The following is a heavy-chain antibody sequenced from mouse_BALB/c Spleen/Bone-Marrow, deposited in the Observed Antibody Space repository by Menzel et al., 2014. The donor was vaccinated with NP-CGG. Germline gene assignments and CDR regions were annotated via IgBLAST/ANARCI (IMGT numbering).Heavy chain of an antibody. J-gene: IGHJ2*01. CDR1: GFTFSSYG. V-gene: IGHV5-6-3*01. CDR2: INSNGGST. D-gene: IGHD1-1*01. CDR3: ARDGSSYEGNYFDY. Sequence: EVNLVESGGGLVQPGGSLKLSCAASGFTFSSYGMSWVRQTPGKRLELVATINSNGGSTYYPDSVKGRFTISRDNAKNTLYLQMSSLKSEDTAMYYCARDGSSYEGNYFDYWGQGTTLTVSS.